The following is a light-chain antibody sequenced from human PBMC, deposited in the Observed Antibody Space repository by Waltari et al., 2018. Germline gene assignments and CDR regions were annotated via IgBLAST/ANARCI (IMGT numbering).Light chain of an antibody. V-gene: IGLV1-51*01. CDR2: EGN. CDR1: TPNIGNNY. CDR3: GTWDSSLGIGV. J-gene: IGLJ3*02. Sequence: QSVLTQAPSVSAAPGQKVTISCSGSTPNIGNNYVSWYQQFPGTAPKLLIYEGNRQPSGIPDRFAGSKSGASATLGITGLQTGDEANYYCGTWDSSLGIGVLGGGTRVTVL.